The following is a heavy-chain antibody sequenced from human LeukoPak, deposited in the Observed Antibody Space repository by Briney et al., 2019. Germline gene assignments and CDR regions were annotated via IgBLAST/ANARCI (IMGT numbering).Heavy chain of an antibody. J-gene: IGHJ6*02. D-gene: IGHD6-13*01. CDR3: ARGQSRYSSSWYYYYYGMDV. Sequence: GRSLRLSCAASGFTFSSYAMHWVCQAPGKGLEWVAVIWYDGSNKYYADSVKGRFTISRDNSKNTLYLQMNSLRAEDTAVYYCARGQSRYSSSWYYYYYGMDVWGQGTTVTVSS. V-gene: IGHV3-33*08. CDR1: GFTFSSYA. CDR2: IWYDGSNK.